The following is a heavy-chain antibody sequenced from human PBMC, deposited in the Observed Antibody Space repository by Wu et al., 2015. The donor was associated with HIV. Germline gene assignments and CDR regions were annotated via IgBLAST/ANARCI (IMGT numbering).Heavy chain of an antibody. CDR1: GYTVTDYY. Sequence: QVQLVQSGAEVKKPGASVKVSCKASGYTVTDYYIHWVRQAPGKGLEWMGWINPNSGWTNYAQEFQGRVIMTRDTSINTVYMEMNGLRSGDTAVYYCARDQIASYLNYHGMDVWGQGTTVIVSS. D-gene: IGHD2-21*01. V-gene: IGHV1-2*02. CDR2: INPNSGWT. J-gene: IGHJ6*02. CDR3: ARDQIASYLNYHGMDV.